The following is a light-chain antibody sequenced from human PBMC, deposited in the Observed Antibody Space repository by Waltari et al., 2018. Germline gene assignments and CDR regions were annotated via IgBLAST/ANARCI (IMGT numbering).Light chain of an antibody. CDR3: CSYAGSYTS. J-gene: IGLJ2*01. Sequence: SALPQPRSVSGSPGQSVPISCPGTNGSVGSHTYVSWYQQTPGKAPKFMIYDVNTRPSGVSYRFAGSKSGNTASLTISGLQADDEADYYCCSYAGSYTSFGGGTKLTVL. CDR1: NGSVGSHTY. V-gene: IGLV2-11*01. CDR2: DVN.